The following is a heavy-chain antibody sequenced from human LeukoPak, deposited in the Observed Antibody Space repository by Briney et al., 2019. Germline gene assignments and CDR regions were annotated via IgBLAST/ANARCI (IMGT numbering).Heavy chain of an antibody. J-gene: IGHJ4*02. D-gene: IGHD6-13*01. Sequence: GGSLRLSCAASGFTFSSYWMSWVGQAPGKGLEWVANIKQDGSEKYYVDSVKGRFTISRDNAKNSLYLQMNSLRAEDTAVYYCAREGGFSSSWYGIFDYWGQGTLVTVSS. CDR3: AREGGFSSSWYGIFDY. V-gene: IGHV3-7*01. CDR2: IKQDGSEK. CDR1: GFTFSSYW.